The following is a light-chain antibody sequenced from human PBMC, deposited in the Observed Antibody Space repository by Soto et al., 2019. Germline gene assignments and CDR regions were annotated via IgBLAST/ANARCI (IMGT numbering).Light chain of an antibody. V-gene: IGKV3-15*01. CDR1: QSVSSN. CDR2: GAS. Sequence: EIVMTQSPATLSVSPGERATLSCRASQSVSSNLAWYQQKPGQAPRLLIYGASTRATTIPARFSGSGSGTEFKLTISSLQSKEFAVYYCQQYNNWPPLTFGGGNKVEIK. CDR3: QQYNNWPPLT. J-gene: IGKJ4*01.